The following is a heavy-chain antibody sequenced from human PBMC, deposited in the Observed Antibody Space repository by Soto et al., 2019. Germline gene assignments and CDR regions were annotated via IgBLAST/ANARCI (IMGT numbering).Heavy chain of an antibody. CDR1: GYTFTNFG. CDR3: ARGGTPIGY. V-gene: IGHV1-18*01. J-gene: IGHJ4*02. D-gene: IGHD3-16*01. Sequence: QVQLVQSGAEVKKPGASVKVSCKASGYTFTNFGISWVRQAHGQGLEWMGWISAYNGNTNYAQNFQGRVTMTTDTSSDTASMELRSQRSDDTAVYYCARGGTPIGYWGQGTLVSVSS. CDR2: ISAYNGNT.